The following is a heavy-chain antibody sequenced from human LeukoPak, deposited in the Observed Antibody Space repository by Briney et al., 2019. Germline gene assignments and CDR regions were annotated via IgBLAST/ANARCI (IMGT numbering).Heavy chain of an antibody. V-gene: IGHV1-69*04. Sequence: GASVKVSCKASGGTFSSYAISWVRQAPGQGLGWMGRIVPILGIVNYAQKFQGRVTITADKTTSTAYMELSSLRSEDTAVYYCAGAVVDTTMVDLDYWGQGTLVTVSS. J-gene: IGHJ4*02. CDR2: IVPILGIV. CDR1: GGTFSSYA. CDR3: AGAVVDTTMVDLDY. D-gene: IGHD5-18*01.